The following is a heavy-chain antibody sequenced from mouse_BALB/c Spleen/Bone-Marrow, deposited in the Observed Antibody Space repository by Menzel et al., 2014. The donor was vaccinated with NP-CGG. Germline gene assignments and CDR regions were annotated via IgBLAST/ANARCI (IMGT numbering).Heavy chain of an antibody. J-gene: IGHJ4*01. V-gene: IGHV1-69*02. D-gene: IGHD2-1*01. CDR1: GYTFASYW. CDR3: ALIYYGNYDYAMDY. CDR2: IDPSDSYT. Sequence: QVQLQQSGAELVKPGASVKLSCKASGYTFASYWMHWVKQRPGQGLEWIGEIDPSDSYTNYNQKFKGKATLTVDKSSSTAYIQLSSLTSEDSAVYYCALIYYGNYDYAMDYWGQGTSVTVPS.